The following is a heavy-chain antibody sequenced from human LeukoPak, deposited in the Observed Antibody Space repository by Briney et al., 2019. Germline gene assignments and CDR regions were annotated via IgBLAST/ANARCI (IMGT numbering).Heavy chain of an antibody. D-gene: IGHD5-24*01. Sequence: SETLSLTCTVSCGSISSYYWSWIRQPPGKGLEWIGYIYYSGSTNYNPSLKSRVTISVDTSKNQFSLKLSSVTAADTAVHCCARRDGYSPYWYFDLWGRGTLVTVSS. J-gene: IGHJ2*01. CDR1: CGSISSYY. CDR2: IYYSGST. V-gene: IGHV4-59*08. CDR3: ARRDGYSPYWYFDL.